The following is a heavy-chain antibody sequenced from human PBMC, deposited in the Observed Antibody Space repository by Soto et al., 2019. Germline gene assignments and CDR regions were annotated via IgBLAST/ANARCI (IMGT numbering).Heavy chain of an antibody. V-gene: IGHV1-18*01. Sequence: QVQLVQSGGEVKKPGASVKVSCKTSGYSFTTYGSSWVRQAPGQGLEWMGWISGYNGNTNYAQKFQGRGTMTTDTSTSTAYMELRSLRSDDTAVYYCAREGPAPYYYYGMDVWGQGSTVAVSS. J-gene: IGHJ6*02. CDR1: GYSFTTYG. CDR2: ISGYNGNT. CDR3: AREGPAPYYYYGMDV.